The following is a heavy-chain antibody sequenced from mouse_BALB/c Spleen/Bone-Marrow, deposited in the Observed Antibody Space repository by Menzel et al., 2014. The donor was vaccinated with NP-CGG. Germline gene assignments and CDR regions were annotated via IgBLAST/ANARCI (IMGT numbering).Heavy chain of an antibody. V-gene: IGHV1S22*01. CDR2: IYPGSGST. CDR3: TRGQVRRGYYYAMDY. D-gene: IGHD2-14*01. Sequence: LQQSGSELVRPGASVKLSCKASGYTFTSYWMHWVKQRHGQGLEWIGNIYPGSGSTNYDEKFKSKGTLTVDTSSSTAYMHLSSLTSEDSAVYYCTRGQVRRGYYYAMDYWGQGTSVTVSS. CDR1: GYTFTSYW. J-gene: IGHJ4*01.